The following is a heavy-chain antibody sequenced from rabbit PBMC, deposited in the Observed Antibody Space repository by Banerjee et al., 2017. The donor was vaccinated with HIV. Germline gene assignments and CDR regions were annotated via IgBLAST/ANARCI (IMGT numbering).Heavy chain of an antibody. CDR3: ARETYGYVGYLDL. J-gene: IGHJ4*01. CDR1: GFSFSSSYW. Sequence: QSLEESGGDLVKPGASLTLTCTASGFSFSSSYWICWVRQAPGKGLEWIAYIDRGSSGSTYYASWAKGRFTISKTSSTTVTLQMTSLTAADTATYFCARETYGYVGYLDLWGPGTLVTVS. CDR2: IDRGSSGST. D-gene: IGHD6-1*01. V-gene: IGHV1S40*01.